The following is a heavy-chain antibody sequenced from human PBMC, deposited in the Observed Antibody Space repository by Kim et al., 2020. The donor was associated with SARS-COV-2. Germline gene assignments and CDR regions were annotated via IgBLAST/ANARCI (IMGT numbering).Heavy chain of an antibody. CDR3: AKSRAKPVSGAIAY. CDR1: GFTFGDYA. J-gene: IGHJ4*02. CDR2: ISWNSDNV. D-gene: IGHD2-2*01. Sequence: GGSLRLSCAASGFTFGDYAMEWVRQAPGKGLEWVSGISWNSDNVGYAVTVKGRFTISRDNAKNSLYLQMNSLRSEDTALYYCAKSRAKPVSGAIAYWGQGPLVTVSS. V-gene: IGHV3-9*01.